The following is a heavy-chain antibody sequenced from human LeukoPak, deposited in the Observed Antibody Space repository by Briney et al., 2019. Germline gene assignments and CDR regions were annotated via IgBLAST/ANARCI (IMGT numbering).Heavy chain of an antibody. CDR2: ISRSGSTI. CDR3: ARDYGGSSPFDY. V-gene: IGHV3-48*03. D-gene: IGHD4-23*01. J-gene: IGHJ4*02. Sequence: GSLRLSCAASGFTFSSYEMHWVRQAPGKGLEWVSYISRSGSTIYYADSVKGRFTISRDNAKNSLYLQMNSLRAEDTAVYYCARDYGGSSPFDYWGQGTLVTVSS. CDR1: GFTFSSYE.